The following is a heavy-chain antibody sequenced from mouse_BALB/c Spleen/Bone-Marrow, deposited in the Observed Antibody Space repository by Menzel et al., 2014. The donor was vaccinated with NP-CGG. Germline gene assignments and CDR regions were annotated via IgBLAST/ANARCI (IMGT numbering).Heavy chain of an antibody. CDR3: TSLAPFYWYDDGFTY. D-gene: IGHD2-14*01. CDR1: GFTFTDYE. V-gene: IGHV1-15*01. CDR2: IDPETGGT. Sequence: QVQLQQPGAELVRPGASVTLSCKAAGFTFTDYEMHWVKQTPVHGLEWIGGIDPETGGTAYNQKFQGKATLTADKSSNTAYMGLRSLTSEDSAVYFCTSLAPFYWYDDGFTYWGQGTLVTVSA. J-gene: IGHJ3*01.